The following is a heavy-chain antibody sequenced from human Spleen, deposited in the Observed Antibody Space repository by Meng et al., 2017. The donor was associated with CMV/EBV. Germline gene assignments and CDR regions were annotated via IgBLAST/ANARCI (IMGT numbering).Heavy chain of an antibody. CDR3: AHLVYRTNGVCFPDY. CDR2: IDWDDDE. V-gene: IGHV2-70D*14. J-gene: IGHJ4*02. D-gene: IGHD2-8*01. CDR1: GISLTTSGVR. Sequence: SGPTLVKPTQTLTLTCTLSGISLTTSGVRVNWIRQPPGKALEWLARIDWDDDEFFATSLKTRLTISKDTFKNQVVLTMTNMDPVDTATYYCAHLVYRTNGVCFPDYWGQGTLVTVSS.